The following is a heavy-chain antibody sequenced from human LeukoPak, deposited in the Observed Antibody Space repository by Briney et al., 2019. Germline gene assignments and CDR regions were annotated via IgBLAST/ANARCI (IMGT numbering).Heavy chain of an antibody. CDR1: GFTFSSYG. J-gene: IGHJ4*02. D-gene: IGHD5-12*01. V-gene: IGHV3-30*18. CDR3: AKDIQTWPRFPDY. Sequence: GGSLRLSCAASGFTFSSYGMHWVRQAPGKGLEWVAVISYDGSNKYYADSVKGRFTISRDNSKNTLDLQMNSLRVEDTAVYFCAKDIQTWPRFPDYWGQGTLVTVSS. CDR2: ISYDGSNK.